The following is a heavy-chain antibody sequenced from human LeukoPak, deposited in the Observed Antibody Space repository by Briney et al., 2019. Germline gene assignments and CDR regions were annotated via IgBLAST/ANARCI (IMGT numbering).Heavy chain of an antibody. CDR1: GFTFSNYA. CDR2: IDASGGST. D-gene: IGHD1/OR15-1a*01. J-gene: IGHJ4*02. Sequence: GGSLRLSCAASGFTFSNYAMSWVRQAPGKGLEWVSAIDASGGSTAHADSVRGRFTISRDNSKNTLYMQMNTLRAEDTAVYFCARSGYGWTEQFDFWGQGTLVTVSS. V-gene: IGHV3-23*01. CDR3: ARSGYGWTEQFDF.